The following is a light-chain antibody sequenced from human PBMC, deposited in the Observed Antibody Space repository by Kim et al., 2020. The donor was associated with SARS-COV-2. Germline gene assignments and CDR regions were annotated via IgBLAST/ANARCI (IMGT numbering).Light chain of an antibody. CDR1: SSDVGAYKY. V-gene: IGLV2-14*03. J-gene: IGLJ2*01. Sequence: QSVLTQPASVSASPGQSITITCTGTSSDVGAYKYVSWYQQHPGKVPRLIIYDVFHRPSGVSSRFSGSKSDNTASLAISGLQADDEADYYCSSYTSSSTLVFGGGTQLTVL. CDR3: SSYTSSSTLV. CDR2: DVF.